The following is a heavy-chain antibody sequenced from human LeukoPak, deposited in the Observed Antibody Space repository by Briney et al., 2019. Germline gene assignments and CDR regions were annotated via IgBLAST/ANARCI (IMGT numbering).Heavy chain of an antibody. D-gene: IGHD2-15*01. J-gene: IGHJ5*02. CDR2: INHSGST. CDR3: ARSKRYCSGGSCYANWFDP. Sequence: SETLSLTCAVYGGSFSGYYWSWIRQPPGKGLEWIGEINHSGSTNYNPSPKSRVTISVDTSKNQFSLKLSSVTAADTAVYYCARSKRYCSGGSCYANWFDPWGQGTLVTVSS. V-gene: IGHV4-34*01. CDR1: GGSFSGYY.